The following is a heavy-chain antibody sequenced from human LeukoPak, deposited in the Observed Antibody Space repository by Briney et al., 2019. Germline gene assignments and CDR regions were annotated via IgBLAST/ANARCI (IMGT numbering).Heavy chain of an antibody. V-gene: IGHV1-18*01. J-gene: IGHJ3*02. CDR2: ISAYNGNT. CDR3: ARDDYDFWSGNDAFDI. Sequence: ASVKVSCKASGYTFTSYGISWVRQAPRQGLEWMGWISAYNGNTNYAQKLQGRVTMTTDTSTSTAYMELRSLRSDDTAVYYCARDDYDFWSGNDAFDIWGQGTMVTVSS. D-gene: IGHD3-3*01. CDR1: GYTFTSYG.